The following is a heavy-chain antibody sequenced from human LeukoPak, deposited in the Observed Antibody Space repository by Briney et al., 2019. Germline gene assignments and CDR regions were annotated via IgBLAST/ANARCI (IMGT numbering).Heavy chain of an antibody. CDR3: ASSYVATFDF. Sequence: SVKVSCKSSGGTVSSYAISWVRQAPGQGLEWLGGINRMSGAANYAQKFQGRVTLSVGKSTSTVYMELRSLRSDDTAVYYCASSYVATFDFWGQGTPVSVSS. CDR2: INRMSGAA. J-gene: IGHJ4*02. V-gene: IGHV1-69*06. CDR1: GGTVSSYA. D-gene: IGHD5-12*01.